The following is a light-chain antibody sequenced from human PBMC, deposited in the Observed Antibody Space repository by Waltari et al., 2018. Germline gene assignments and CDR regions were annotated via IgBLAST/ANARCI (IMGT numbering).Light chain of an antibody. Sequence: SYELTQPSSVSVSPGQTASIICSGHELAKKYVRWFQQKPGQAPVLIIYKDTERPSGIPARFSGSTSGTTVTLTITGAQVEDEADYYCLSVADNILVFGGGTKLTVL. V-gene: IGLV3-27*01. CDR2: KDT. CDR3: LSVADNILV. CDR1: ELAKKY. J-gene: IGLJ3*02.